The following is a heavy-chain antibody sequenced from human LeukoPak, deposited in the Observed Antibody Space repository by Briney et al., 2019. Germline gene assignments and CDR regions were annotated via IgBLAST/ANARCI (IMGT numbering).Heavy chain of an antibody. Sequence: GSLRLSCAASGFTFNNFGMTWVRQAPGKGLEWIGEMNPSGSTNYNPSLKSRVTIPVDTSKNQFSLKLSSVTAADTAVYYCARGRQDVTMIVVVMTAVSYYLDVWGKGTTVTVS. V-gene: IGHV4-34*01. CDR2: MNPSGST. J-gene: IGHJ6*03. CDR3: ARGRQDVTMIVVVMTAVSYYLDV. CDR1: GFTFNNFG. D-gene: IGHD3-22*01.